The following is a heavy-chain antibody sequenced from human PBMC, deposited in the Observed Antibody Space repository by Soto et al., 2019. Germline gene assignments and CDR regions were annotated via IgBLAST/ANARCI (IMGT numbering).Heavy chain of an antibody. CDR3: ALPHIRSAWNDGFDI. CDR1: GFTFDDYS. J-gene: IGHJ3*02. CDR2: ISYDGGTT. V-gene: IGHV3-30*03. Sequence: QVQLVESGGGVVQPGRSLRLSCAASGFTFDDYSMHWVRQAPGKGLEWVALISYDGGTTHYGDSVKGRFTISRDDSKNTLFLQINSLRSEDTAVYYFALPHIRSAWNDGFDIWGQGTMVTVSS. D-gene: IGHD1-1*01.